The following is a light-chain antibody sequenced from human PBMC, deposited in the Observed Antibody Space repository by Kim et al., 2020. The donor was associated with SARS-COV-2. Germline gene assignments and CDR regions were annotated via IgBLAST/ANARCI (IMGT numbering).Light chain of an antibody. J-gene: IGKJ1*01. CDR3: QQYNSYPWT. Sequence: AYVGDRVTITCRASQSISIWLAWYQQKPGKAPKLLIYDASSLESGVPSRFRGSRSGTEFTLTISSLQPDDFATYYCQQYNSYPWTFGQGTKVDIK. CDR2: DAS. CDR1: QSISIW. V-gene: IGKV1-5*01.